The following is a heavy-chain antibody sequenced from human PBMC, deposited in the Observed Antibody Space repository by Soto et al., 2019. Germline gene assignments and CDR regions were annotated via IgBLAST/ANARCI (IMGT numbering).Heavy chain of an antibody. J-gene: IGHJ6*02. Sequence: PGGSLRLSCAASEFTFSSYSMNWVRQAPGKGLEWVSSIRSDRSYIYYADSVKGRFTISRDNAKNSLYLQMNSLRPEDTAVYYCARNGYVDYWGMDVWGQGTTVTVSS. CDR3: ARNGYVDYWGMDV. CDR2: IRSDRSYI. V-gene: IGHV3-21*01. D-gene: IGHD5-12*01. CDR1: EFTFSSYS.